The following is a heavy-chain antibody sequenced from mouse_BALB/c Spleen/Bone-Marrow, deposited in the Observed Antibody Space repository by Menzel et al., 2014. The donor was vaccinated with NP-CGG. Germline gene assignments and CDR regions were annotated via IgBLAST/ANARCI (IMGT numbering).Heavy chain of an antibody. CDR2: IWAGGST. CDR3: ARKDYGSRGGYFDV. CDR1: GFSLTSYG. J-gene: IGHJ1*01. D-gene: IGHD1-1*01. V-gene: IGHV2-9*02. Sequence: QVQLQQSGPGLVAPSQSLSITCTVSGFSLTSYGVHWVRQPPGKGLEWLGLIWAGGSTNYNSALMSRLSISKDNSKSQVFLKMNSLQTDDTAMYYCARKDYGSRGGYFDVWGAGTTVTVSS.